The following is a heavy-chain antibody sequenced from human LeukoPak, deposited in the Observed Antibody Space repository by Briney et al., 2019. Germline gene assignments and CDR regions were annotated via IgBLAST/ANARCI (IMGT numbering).Heavy chain of an antibody. Sequence: ASVKVSCKASGYTFTNYDINWVRQATGQGLEWMGWMNPNSGNTGYAQKFQGRVTMTRNTSISTAYMELSSLRSEDTAVYYCARGSSNRNYYDSSGYYYYYWGQGTLVTVSS. CDR3: ARGSSNRNYYDSSGYYYYY. CDR1: GYTFTNYD. V-gene: IGHV1-8*01. CDR2: MNPNSGNT. J-gene: IGHJ4*02. D-gene: IGHD3-22*01.